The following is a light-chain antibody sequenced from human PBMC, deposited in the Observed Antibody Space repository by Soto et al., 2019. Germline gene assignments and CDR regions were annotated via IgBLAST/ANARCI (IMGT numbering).Light chain of an antibody. Sequence: IVLTQSPGTLSLSPGERATLSCRASQSVSNNYLAWYQQKPGQAPRLLIYGAVSRATGIPDRFSGSGSGTDFTLTISRLEPEDFAVYYCQQYGDSPGFTFGPGTKVDIK. V-gene: IGKV3-20*01. CDR2: GAV. J-gene: IGKJ3*01. CDR1: QSVSNNY. CDR3: QQYGDSPGFT.